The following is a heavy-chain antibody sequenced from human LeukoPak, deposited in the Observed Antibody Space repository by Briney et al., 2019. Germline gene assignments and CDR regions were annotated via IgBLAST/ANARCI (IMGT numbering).Heavy chain of an antibody. D-gene: IGHD2-15*01. Sequence: PEGSLRLSCAASGFTFSSYGMSWVRQAPGKGLEWVSAISGTGGTTYYADSVKGRFTISRDNSKNTLYLQMNSLRAEDTAVYYCAKNGDRGAYCSGGSCYPYYYYYMDVWGKGTTVTISS. CDR3: AKNGDRGAYCSGGSCYPYYYYYMDV. V-gene: IGHV3-23*01. CDR1: GFTFSSYG. CDR2: ISGTGGTT. J-gene: IGHJ6*03.